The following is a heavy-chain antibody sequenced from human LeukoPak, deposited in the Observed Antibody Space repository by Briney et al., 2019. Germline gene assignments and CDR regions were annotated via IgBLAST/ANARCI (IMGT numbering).Heavy chain of an antibody. Sequence: GGSLRLSCAASGFTFSNFWMSWVRQAPGKGLEWVANIKQDGSEKYYVDSVKGRFTISRDNAKNSLYLQMNSLRAEDTAVYYCARDCHYYDSGGYYHPDYYYYYGMDVWGQGTTVTVSS. V-gene: IGHV3-7*01. CDR2: IKQDGSEK. D-gene: IGHD3-22*01. J-gene: IGHJ6*02. CDR3: ARDCHYYDSGGYYHPDYYYYYGMDV. CDR1: GFTFSNFW.